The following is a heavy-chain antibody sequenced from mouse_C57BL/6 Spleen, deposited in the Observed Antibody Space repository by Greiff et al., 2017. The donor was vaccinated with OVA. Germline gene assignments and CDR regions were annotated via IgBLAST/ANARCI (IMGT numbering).Heavy chain of an antibody. J-gene: IGHJ3*01. CDR1: GYTFTSYD. Sequence: QVQLQQSGPELVKPGASVKLSCKASGYTFTSYDINWVKQRPGQGLEWIGWIYPRDGSTKYNEKFKGKATLTVDTSSSTAYMELHSLTSEDSAVYVCAKEGSTMVTTGGFAYWGQGTLVTVSA. V-gene: IGHV1-85*01. D-gene: IGHD2-2*01. CDR2: IYPRDGST. CDR3: AKEGSTMVTTGGFAY.